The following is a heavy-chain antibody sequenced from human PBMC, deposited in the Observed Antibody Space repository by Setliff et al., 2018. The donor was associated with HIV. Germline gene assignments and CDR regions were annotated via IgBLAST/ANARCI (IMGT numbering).Heavy chain of an antibody. CDR1: GYTFTGWY. CDR2: INPNSGGT. D-gene: IGHD4-17*01. J-gene: IGHJ6*04. CDR3: ARDNYDDYSRVQMDV. V-gene: IGHV1-2*02. Sequence: GASVKVSCKASGYTFTGWYMHWVRQAPGQGLEWMGWINPNSGGTNYEQKFQGRVTMTTDTSTSTAYMELRSLRSDDTAIYYCARDNYDDYSRVQMDVWGKGTTVTVSS.